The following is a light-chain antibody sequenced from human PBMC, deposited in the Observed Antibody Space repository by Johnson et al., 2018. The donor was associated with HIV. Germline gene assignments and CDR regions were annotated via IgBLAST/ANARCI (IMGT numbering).Light chain of an antibody. Sequence: QSVLTQPPSVSAAPGQMVSISCSGSSSNIGKNYVSWYQQFPGTAPKLLIHENKKRPSGIPDRFSGSKSGTSATLDITGLQTGDEADYYCGTWDSSLSVYVFGTGTEVTV. V-gene: IGLV1-51*02. CDR1: SSNIGKNY. CDR3: GTWDSSLSVYV. CDR2: ENK. J-gene: IGLJ1*01.